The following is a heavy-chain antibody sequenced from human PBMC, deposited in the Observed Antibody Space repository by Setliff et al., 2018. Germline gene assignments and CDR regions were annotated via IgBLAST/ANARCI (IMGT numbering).Heavy chain of an antibody. CDR2: INPNNGGT. Sequence: ASVKVSCKASGYTFTDHYLYWVRQAPGQGLECMGRINPNNGGTNYAQKFQGRATLTRDTSITTVYMELSTLTSDDTAVYYCVREGLSFGPGCCPNWLDPWGQGTLVTVSS. CDR3: VREGLSFGPGCCPNWLDP. V-gene: IGHV1-2*06. CDR1: GYTFTDHY. D-gene: IGHD3-3*01. J-gene: IGHJ5*02.